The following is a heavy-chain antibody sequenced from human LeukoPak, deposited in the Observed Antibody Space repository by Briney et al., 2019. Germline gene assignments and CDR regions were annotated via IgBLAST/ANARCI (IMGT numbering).Heavy chain of an antibody. V-gene: IGHV4-34*01. CDR3: AREAGPDFDY. CDR1: GGSFSGYY. J-gene: IGHJ4*02. Sequence: PSETLSLTCAVYGGSFSGYYWSWIRQPPGKGLEWIGEINHSGSTNYNPSLKSRVTISVDTSKNKFSLKLSSVTAADTAVYYCAREAGPDFDYWGQGTLVTVSS. CDR2: INHSGST.